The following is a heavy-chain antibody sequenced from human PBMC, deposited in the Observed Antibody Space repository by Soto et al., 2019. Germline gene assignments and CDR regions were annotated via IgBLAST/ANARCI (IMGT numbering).Heavy chain of an antibody. Sequence: QVKLVQSGAEVKKAGASVKVSCKASGYTFISYGIAWVRQAPGQGLEWMGWISTYNGKTNYAQKFQDRVTMTTHTSSSTAYMDVRSLRADDTALYYCARAAYATSWVGILHTGVHGVEIDFWGQGTLVTVSS. CDR1: GYTFISYG. J-gene: IGHJ4*02. CDR3: ARAAYATSWVGILHTGVHGVEIDF. D-gene: IGHD2-2*01. CDR2: ISTYNGKT. V-gene: IGHV1-18*01.